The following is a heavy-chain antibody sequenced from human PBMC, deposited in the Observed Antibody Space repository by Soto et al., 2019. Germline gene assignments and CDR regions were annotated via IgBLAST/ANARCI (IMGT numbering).Heavy chain of an antibody. D-gene: IGHD3-10*01. Sequence: EVQLLESGGGSVQPGGSLRLSCAASGFTFSSYGMTFSSYAMSWVRQAPGKGLEWVSTISGSGDSTYYADSVKCRFTISRDNSKDTLFLQMNRLSAGGTALYYCAKFTEYYHGSGSRTYYFYVMDVWGQGTTVTVS. CDR3: AKFTEYYHGSGSRTYYFYVMDV. J-gene: IGHJ6*02. V-gene: IGHV3-23*01. CDR1: GFTFSSYGMTFSSYA. CDR2: ISGSGDST.